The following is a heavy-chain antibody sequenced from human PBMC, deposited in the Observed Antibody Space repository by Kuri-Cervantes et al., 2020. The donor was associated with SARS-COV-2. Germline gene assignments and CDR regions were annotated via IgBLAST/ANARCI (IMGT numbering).Heavy chain of an antibody. D-gene: IGHD2-2*02. CDR3: ARLRGYCSSTSCHSYYYYYGMDV. CDR1: GYSFTSYW. CDR2: IYPGDSDT. V-gene: IGHV5-51*01. Sequence: KVSCKGSGYSFTSYWIGWVRQMPGKGLGWMGIIYPGDSDTRYSPSFQGQVTISADKSISTAYLQWSSLKASDTAMYYCARLRGYCSSTSCHSYYYYYGMDVWGQGTTVTVSS. J-gene: IGHJ6*02.